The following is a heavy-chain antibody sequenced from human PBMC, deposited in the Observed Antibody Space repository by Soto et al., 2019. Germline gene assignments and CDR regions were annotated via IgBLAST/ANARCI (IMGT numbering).Heavy chain of an antibody. D-gene: IGHD2-2*01. J-gene: IGHJ6*03. CDR2: ISYDGSST. CDR3: ARAYCSSTSCRHYYYDYMDV. V-gene: IGHV3-30*04. Sequence: GGSLRLSCAASGFTFSAYAMHWVRQVPGKGLGWVAVISYDGSSTSYADSVKGRFTISRDNAKNTLYLQMNSLRAEDTAVYYCARAYCSSTSCRHYYYDYMDVWGKGTTVTVSS. CDR1: GFTFSAYA.